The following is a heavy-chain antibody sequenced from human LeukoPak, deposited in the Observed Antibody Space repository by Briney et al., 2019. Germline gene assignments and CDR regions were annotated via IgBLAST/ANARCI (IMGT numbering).Heavy chain of an antibody. CDR2: ISYDGSNK. CDR1: GFTFSSYG. V-gene: IGHV3-30*03. J-gene: IGHJ4*02. D-gene: IGHD6-19*01. Sequence: GGSLRLSCAASGFTFSSYGMHWVRQAPGKGLEWVAVISYDGSNKYYADSVKGRFTISRDNSKNTLYLQMNSLRAEDTAVYYCARDPLDRSGWSSICDYWGQGTLVTVSS. CDR3: ARDPLDRSGWSSICDY.